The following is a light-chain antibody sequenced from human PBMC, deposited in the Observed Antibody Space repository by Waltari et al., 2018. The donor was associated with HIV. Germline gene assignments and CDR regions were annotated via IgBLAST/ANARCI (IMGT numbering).Light chain of an antibody. J-gene: IGLJ3*02. CDR3: ETWDTHTEV. CDR1: RGHSTYI. V-gene: IGLV4-60*03. CDR2: LEGSGSY. Sequence: QPVLTQSSSASASLGSSVILTCTLDRGHSTYIITWHRQQPAKAPQYLMKLEGSGSYKRGSAVPDRFSGSSSGADRYLTISNLQSEDEADYYCETWDTHTEVFGGGTKLTVL.